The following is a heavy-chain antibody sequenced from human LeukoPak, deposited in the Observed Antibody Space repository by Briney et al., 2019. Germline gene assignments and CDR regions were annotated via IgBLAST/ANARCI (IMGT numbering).Heavy chain of an antibody. CDR3: ARDHLRDGYNTDAFDI. D-gene: IGHD5-24*01. V-gene: IGHV3-66*01. CDR2: IYRVGST. Sequence: QPGGSLRLSCAASGFTVSSNYMSWVRQAPGKGLEWVSVIYRVGSTCYADSVKGRFTISRDNSKNTVYLQMNSLRAEDTALYYCARDHLRDGYNTDAFDIWGHGTMVTVSS. CDR1: GFTVSSNY. J-gene: IGHJ3*02.